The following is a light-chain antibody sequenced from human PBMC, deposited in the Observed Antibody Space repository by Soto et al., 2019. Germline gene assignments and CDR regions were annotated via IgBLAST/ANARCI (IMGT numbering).Light chain of an antibody. Sequence: EVVMTQSPGTLSLPPGEAATLSCRASQSVSSNLAWYQQKPCQAHRLLIYGASTRATGIPARFSGSESGTEFTLSISSLQSEDFAVYFCQQYNNWPPITFGQGTRLEIK. CDR1: QSVSSN. V-gene: IGKV3-15*01. CDR3: QQYNNWPPIT. J-gene: IGKJ5*01. CDR2: GAS.